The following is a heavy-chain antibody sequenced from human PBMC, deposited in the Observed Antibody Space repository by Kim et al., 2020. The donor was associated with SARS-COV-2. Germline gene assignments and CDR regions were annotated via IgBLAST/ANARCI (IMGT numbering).Heavy chain of an antibody. CDR2: INHSGST. CDR1: GGSFSGYY. J-gene: IGHJ6*02. V-gene: IGHV4-34*01. Sequence: SETLSLTCAVYGGSFSGYYWSWIRQPPGKGLEWIGEINHSGSTNYNPSLKSRVTISVDTSKNQFSLKLSSVTAADTAVYYCARGLTNKNGMDVWGQGTT. CDR3: ARGLTNKNGMDV.